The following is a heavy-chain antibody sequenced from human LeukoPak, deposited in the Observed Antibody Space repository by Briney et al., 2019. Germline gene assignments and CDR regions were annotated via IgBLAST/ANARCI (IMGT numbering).Heavy chain of an antibody. J-gene: IGHJ5*02. V-gene: IGHV1-18*01. Sequence: ASVKVSCKASGYSFNSYGINWVRQAPGQGLEWLGWISAYNGHTIYAQKVRGRLTVTTDTSTSTSYMELRSLRSDDTAVYFCARDQGFGIAAVDSYFDPWGQGTLVTVSS. CDR3: ARDQGFGIAAVDSYFDP. CDR1: GYSFNSYG. D-gene: IGHD6-13*01. CDR2: ISAYNGHT.